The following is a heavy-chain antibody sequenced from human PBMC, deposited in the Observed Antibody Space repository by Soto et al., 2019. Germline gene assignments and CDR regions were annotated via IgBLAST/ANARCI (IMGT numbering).Heavy chain of an antibody. CDR1: GFTYNTYS. V-gene: IGHV3-33*01. Sequence: GGSLRLSCEASGFTYNTYSIHWVRQPPGKGLEWLAAIWYDGTQKYYADSVKGRFIISRDNSKKTLYLEMNSLRAEDTAVYYCARAGGTTVTGLWHFDSWGQGTLVTVSS. J-gene: IGHJ4*02. D-gene: IGHD4-17*01. CDR2: IWYDGTQK. CDR3: ARAGGTTVTGLWHFDS.